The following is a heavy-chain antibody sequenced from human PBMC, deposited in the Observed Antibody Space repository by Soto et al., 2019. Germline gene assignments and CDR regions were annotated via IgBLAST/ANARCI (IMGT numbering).Heavy chain of an antibody. J-gene: IGHJ4*02. CDR3: ASTQWLVY. D-gene: IGHD6-19*01. CDR1: GFTLSSYW. CDR2: IKQDGSEK. Sequence: EVQLVESGGGLVQPGGSLRLSCAASGFTLSSYWMSWVRQAPGKGLEWVAKIKQDGSEKYYVDAVKGRFTISRDNAKNSLYLQMNRLRAEDTAVYYCASTQWLVYWGQGTLVTVSS. V-gene: IGHV3-7*01.